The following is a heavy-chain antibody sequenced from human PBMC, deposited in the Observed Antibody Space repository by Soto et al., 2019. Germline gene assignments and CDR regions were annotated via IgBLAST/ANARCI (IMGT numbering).Heavy chain of an antibody. D-gene: IGHD2-21*02. CDR3: TRISTAFDS. V-gene: IGHV4-59*07. CDR2: IYHRGEA. CDR1: GDSINKFY. Sequence: RLQESGPGLVKPSDTVSLTCSVSGDSINKFYWGWIRQAPGKGLEWIAYIYHRGEAFSNPSLKSRVTISVAKSKEQFSLIVTSVTAADTAVYFCTRISTAFDSWGQGILVTVSS. J-gene: IGHJ4*02.